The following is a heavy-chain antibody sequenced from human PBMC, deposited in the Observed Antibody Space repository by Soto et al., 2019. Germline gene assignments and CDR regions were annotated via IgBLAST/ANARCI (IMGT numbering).Heavy chain of an antibody. CDR3: ARSVTLVRGIITYGMDV. J-gene: IGHJ6*02. D-gene: IGHD3-10*01. CDR1: GYTFTGYG. V-gene: IGHV1-18*01. Sequence: QVQLVQSGSEMKKPGASVRVSGKTSGYTFTGYGITWVRRAPGQGLEWLGSISAYNGDTNYAQKFQGRVSMTTDTSARIAYMELRSLRPDDTAIFYCARSVTLVRGIITYGMDVWGQGTKVTVSS. CDR2: ISAYNGDT.